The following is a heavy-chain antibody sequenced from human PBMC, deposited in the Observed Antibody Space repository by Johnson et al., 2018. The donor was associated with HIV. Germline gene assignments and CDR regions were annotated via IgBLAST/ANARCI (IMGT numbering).Heavy chain of an antibody. CDR2: ISSSGSTI. Sequence: QVQLVESGGGLVQPGGSLRLSCAASGFTVSSNYMSWVRQAPGKGLEWVSYISSSGSTIYYADSVKGRFTISRDNAKNSLYLQMNSLRTEDTAVYYCAGERGYYGNPAFDIWGQGTMVTVSS. J-gene: IGHJ3*02. V-gene: IGHV3-11*04. D-gene: IGHD4-11*01. CDR3: AGERGYYGNPAFDI. CDR1: GFTVSSNY.